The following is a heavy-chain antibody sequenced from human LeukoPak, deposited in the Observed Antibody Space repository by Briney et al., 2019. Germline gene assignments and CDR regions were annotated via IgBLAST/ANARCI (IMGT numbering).Heavy chain of an antibody. J-gene: IGHJ4*02. D-gene: IGHD2-2*01. CDR3: ANGAHPDSSHYYFDY. Sequence: GGSLRLSCAASGFTFSRYGMSWVRQAPGKGLERVSAITGRGVRTYNGDSVKGRFTISRDTSKNTVYLQMNSLRGDDTAVYYCANGAHPDSSHYYFDYWGQGALVTVSS. CDR1: GFTFSRYG. V-gene: IGHV3-23*01. CDR2: ITGRGVRT.